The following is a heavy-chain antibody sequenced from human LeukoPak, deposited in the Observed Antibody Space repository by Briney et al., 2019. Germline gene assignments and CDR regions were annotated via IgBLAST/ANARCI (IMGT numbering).Heavy chain of an antibody. V-gene: IGHV3-30-3*01. D-gene: IGHD6-6*01. CDR2: ISYDGSNK. Sequence: PGGSLRLSCAASGFTFSSYAMHWVRQAPGKGLEWVAVISYDGSNKYYADSVKGRFTISRDNSKNTLYLQMNSLRAEDTAVYYCARERIISSTSSYYYYYYGMDVWGQGTTVTVSS. CDR3: ARERIISSTSSYYYYYYGMDV. CDR1: GFTFSSYA. J-gene: IGHJ6*02.